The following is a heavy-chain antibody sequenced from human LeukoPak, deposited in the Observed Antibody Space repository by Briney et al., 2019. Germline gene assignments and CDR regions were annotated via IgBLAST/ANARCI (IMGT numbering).Heavy chain of an antibody. J-gene: IGHJ5*02. CDR3: PRQSIAVALDP. V-gene: IGHV4-39*01. CDR2: IYYSGST. CDR1: GGSISSSSYY. D-gene: IGHD6-19*01. Sequence: SETLSLTCTVSGGSISSSSYYWGWIRQPPGKGLEWIGSIYYSGSTYYNPSLKSRVTISVDTSKNQFSLKLSSVTAADTAVYYCPRQSIAVALDPWGQGTLVTVSS.